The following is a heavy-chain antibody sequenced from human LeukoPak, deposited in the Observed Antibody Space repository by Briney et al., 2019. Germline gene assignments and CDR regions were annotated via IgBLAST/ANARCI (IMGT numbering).Heavy chain of an antibody. Sequence: GGSLRLSCAASGFTFNKYAMSWVRQSPGKGLEWVSAIGRSGANSYYATSVKGRFSVSRDNTKNTLFLQMSSLRAEDTAVYFCAREILAPGKTHDYWGQGTLVTVSS. V-gene: IGHV3-23*01. CDR3: AREILAPGKTHDY. J-gene: IGHJ4*02. CDR1: GFTFNKYA. CDR2: IGRSGANS.